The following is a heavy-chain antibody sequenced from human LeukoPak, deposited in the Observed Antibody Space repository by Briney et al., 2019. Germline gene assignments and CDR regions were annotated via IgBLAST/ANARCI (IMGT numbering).Heavy chain of an antibody. D-gene: IGHD6-13*01. CDR1: GFTFSSYW. J-gene: IGHJ6*03. CDR2: INSDGSST. V-gene: IGHV3-74*01. CDR3: ARSAAAGFSYYSYYLDV. Sequence: GGSLRLSCAASGFTFSSYWIHWVRQAPGKGLVWVSRINSDGSSTTYADSVKGRFTISRDNAKSTLYLQMNSLRAEDTAVYYCARSAAAGFSYYSYYLDVWGKGTTVTIFS.